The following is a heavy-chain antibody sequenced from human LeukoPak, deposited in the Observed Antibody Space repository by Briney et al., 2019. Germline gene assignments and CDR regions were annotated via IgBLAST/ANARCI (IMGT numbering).Heavy chain of an antibody. CDR1: GGSISSGDYY. D-gene: IGHD3-22*01. V-gene: IGHV4-31*03. Sequence: PSETLSLTCTVSGGSISSGDYYWSWIRQHPGKGLEWIGYIYYSGSTYYNPSLKSRVTISVDTSKNQFSLKLSSVTAADTAVYYCARASKITMIVVVYHDAFDIWGQGTMVTVSS. CDR2: IYYSGST. J-gene: IGHJ3*02. CDR3: ARASKITMIVVVYHDAFDI.